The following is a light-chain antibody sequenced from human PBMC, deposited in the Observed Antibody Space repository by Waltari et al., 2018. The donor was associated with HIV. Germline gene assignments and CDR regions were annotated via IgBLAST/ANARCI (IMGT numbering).Light chain of an antibody. Sequence: QSALTQPRSVSGSPGQSVTISCTGTSRDVGGYDSVSWYLQHPGKVPKIIIYEVIKRPSWVPDRGSVSKSGNTASLTISVLQTEDEADYFCCSYAGTYTYVLFGGGTKLTVL. CDR3: CSYAGTYTYVL. CDR2: EVI. J-gene: IGLJ3*02. V-gene: IGLV2-11*01. CDR1: SRDVGGYDS.